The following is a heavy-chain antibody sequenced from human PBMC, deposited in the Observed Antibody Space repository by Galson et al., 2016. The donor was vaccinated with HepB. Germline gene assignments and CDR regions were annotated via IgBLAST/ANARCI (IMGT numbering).Heavy chain of an antibody. CDR2: INPSGGST. CDR3: ARSGTVTSWIRVWPKGYDYYYYGMDV. Sequence: SVKVSCKASGYSFTSYYMHWVRQAPGQGLEWMGIINPSGGSTSYAQKFQGRVTLTRDTSTSTIYMELSSPRSEDTAVYYCARSGTVTSWIRVWPKGYDYYYYGMDVWGQGTTVTVSS. J-gene: IGHJ6*02. CDR1: GYSFTSYY. V-gene: IGHV1-46*01. D-gene: IGHD5-18*01.